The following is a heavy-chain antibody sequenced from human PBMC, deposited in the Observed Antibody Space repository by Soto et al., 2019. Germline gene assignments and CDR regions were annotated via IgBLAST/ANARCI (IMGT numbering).Heavy chain of an antibody. V-gene: IGHV1-46*01. CDR2: VNPSGGHT. J-gene: IGHJ4*02. CDR1: GDTFTDYY. CDR3: ARGGHVVVVTAALDH. D-gene: IGHD2-21*02. Sequence: QVQLMQSGAEVKKPGASVKVSCKASGDTFTDYYIHWVRQAPGQGLEWMGTVNPSGGHTTYAQHFLGRVPMTRDTSTSTLYMELTSLTSADTAIYYCARGGHVVVVTAALDHWGQGTLVPVSS.